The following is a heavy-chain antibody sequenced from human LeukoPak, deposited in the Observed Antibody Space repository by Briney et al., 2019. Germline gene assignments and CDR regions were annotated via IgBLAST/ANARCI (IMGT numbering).Heavy chain of an antibody. D-gene: IGHD6-13*01. J-gene: IGHJ4*02. V-gene: IGHV3-74*01. Sequence: GGSLRLSCAASGFTFSNYWVHWVRQGPGEGLVWVSRINSDGSSRNYADSVKGRFTISRDNARNTLYLQMNSLRAEDTAVYYCASASSHRIAAGGDYWGQGTLVTVSS. CDR2: INSDGSSR. CDR3: ASASSHRIAAGGDY. CDR1: GFTFSNYW.